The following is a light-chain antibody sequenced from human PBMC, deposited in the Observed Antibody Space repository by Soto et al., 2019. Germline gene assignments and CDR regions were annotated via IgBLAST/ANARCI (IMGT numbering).Light chain of an antibody. CDR2: RAS. V-gene: IGKV1-5*03. CDR3: HQYDSYPRT. CDR1: QSLDRDY. J-gene: IGKJ1*01. Sequence: IPMTQSPSTLSASLGDRVTMTCRASQSLDRDYLAWYQQKPGKAPKLLIYRASTLESGVPARFTGGGSGTAFTLTISSLEPDDFATYHCHQYDSYPRTFGQGTKVDLK.